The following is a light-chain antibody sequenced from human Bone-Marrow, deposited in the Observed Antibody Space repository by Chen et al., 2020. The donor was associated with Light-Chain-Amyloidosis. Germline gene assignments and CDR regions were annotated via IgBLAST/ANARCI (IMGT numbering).Light chain of an antibody. Sequence: QSVLTQPPSVSASPGQKVTISCSGSSSNIGNNYVSWYQHLPGTAPKLLIYDNNKRSSGIPDRFSGSKSGTSATLGITGLQTGDEADYYCGTWDSSLSAVVIGGGTKLTVL. V-gene: IGLV1-51*01. CDR3: GTWDSSLSAVV. CDR1: SSNIGNNY. CDR2: DNN. J-gene: IGLJ3*02.